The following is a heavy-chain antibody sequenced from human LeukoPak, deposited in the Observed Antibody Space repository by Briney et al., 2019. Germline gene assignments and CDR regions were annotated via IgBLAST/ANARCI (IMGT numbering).Heavy chain of an antibody. J-gene: IGHJ2*01. CDR2: IYYSGST. CDR3: ARRQYAWYFDL. D-gene: IGHD2-8*01. CDR1: GVSISSSSYY. Sequence: SETLSLTCTVSGVSISSSSYYWGWIRQPPGKGLEWIGSIYYSGSTYYNPSLKSRVTISVDTSKNQFSLKLSSVTAADTAVYYCARRQYAWYFDLWGRGTLVTVSS. V-gene: IGHV4-39*01.